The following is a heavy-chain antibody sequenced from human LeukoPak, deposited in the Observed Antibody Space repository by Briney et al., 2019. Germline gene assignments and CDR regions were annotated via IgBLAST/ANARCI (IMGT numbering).Heavy chain of an antibody. J-gene: IGHJ4*02. D-gene: IGHD2-2*02. CDR1: GYTFTGYY. CDR3: ARADIVVVPAAIRGVTVTTYYFDY. Sequence: ASVKVSCKASGYTFTGYYMHWVRQAPGQGLEWMGWINPNSGGTNYAQKFQGRVTMTRDTSISTAYMELSRLRSDDTAVYYCARADIVVVPAAIRGVTVTTYYFDYWGQGTLVTVSS. V-gene: IGHV1-2*02. CDR2: INPNSGGT.